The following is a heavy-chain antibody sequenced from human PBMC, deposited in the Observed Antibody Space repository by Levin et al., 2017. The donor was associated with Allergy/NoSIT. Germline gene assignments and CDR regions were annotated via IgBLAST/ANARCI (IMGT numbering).Heavy chain of an antibody. V-gene: IGHV1-2*02. CDR2: INPNSGGT. Sequence: ASVKVSCKASGYTFTGYYMHWVRQAPGQGLEWMGWINPNSGGTNYAQKFQGRVTMTRDTSISTAFMELSRLRSDDTAVYYCARTQYSYDTEYYFDYWGQGTLVTVSS. CDR3: ARTQYSYDTEYYFDY. J-gene: IGHJ4*02. CDR1: GYTFTGYY. D-gene: IGHD3-22*01.